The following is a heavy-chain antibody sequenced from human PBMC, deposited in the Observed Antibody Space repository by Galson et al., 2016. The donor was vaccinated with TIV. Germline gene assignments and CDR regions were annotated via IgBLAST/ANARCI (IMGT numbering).Heavy chain of an antibody. J-gene: IGHJ6*02. Sequence: SLRLSCAASEINFSRFWMHWVRQVPGKGLMWVSRITDDGSDTVYADSVRGRFTISRDNAMDTLYLQMESLRAEDTGVYYCARERRYYGVDVWGQGTTVTVS. CDR2: ITDDGSDT. CDR1: EINFSRFW. D-gene: IGHD2-15*01. CDR3: ARERRYYGVDV. V-gene: IGHV3-74*01.